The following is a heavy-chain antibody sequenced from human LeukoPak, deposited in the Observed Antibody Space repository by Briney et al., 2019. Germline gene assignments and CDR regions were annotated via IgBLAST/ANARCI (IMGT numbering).Heavy chain of an antibody. D-gene: IGHD1-26*01. J-gene: IGHJ5*02. Sequence: GGSLRLSCAASGFTFSSYSMNWVRQAPGKGLEWVSYISSGSSTIYYADSVKGRFTISRDNAKNSLYLQVNSLRAEDTAVYYCARDPYSGSYGGGWFDPWGQGTLVTVSS. V-gene: IGHV3-48*01. CDR1: GFTFSSYS. CDR2: ISSGSSTI. CDR3: ARDPYSGSYGGGWFDP.